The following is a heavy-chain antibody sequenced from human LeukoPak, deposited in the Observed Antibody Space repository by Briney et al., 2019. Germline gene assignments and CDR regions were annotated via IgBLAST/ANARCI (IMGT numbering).Heavy chain of an antibody. CDR3: ARHRNQYYDFWSGSRWFDP. CDR1: GYSISSGHY. CDR2: IYHSGST. Sequence: SETLSLTCGVSGYSISSGHYWGWIRQSPGKGLEWIGTIYHSGSTYYNPSLKSRVTMSVDTSKNQFSLKLSSVTAADTAGYYCARHRNQYYDFWSGSRWFDPWGQGTLVTVSS. J-gene: IGHJ5*02. D-gene: IGHD3-3*01. V-gene: IGHV4-38-2*01.